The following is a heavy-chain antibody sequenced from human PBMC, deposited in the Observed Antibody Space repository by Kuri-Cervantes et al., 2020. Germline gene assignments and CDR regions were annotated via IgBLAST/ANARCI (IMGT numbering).Heavy chain of an antibody. V-gene: IGHV3-48*02. Sequence: GESLKISCAASGFTFSSYSMNWVRQAPGKGLEWVSYISSSSSTIYYADSVKGRFTISRDNAKSSLYLQMNSLRDEGTAVYYCARDPYGMDVWGQGTTVTVSS. CDR2: ISSSSSTI. CDR1: GFTFSSYS. J-gene: IGHJ6*02. CDR3: ARDPYGMDV.